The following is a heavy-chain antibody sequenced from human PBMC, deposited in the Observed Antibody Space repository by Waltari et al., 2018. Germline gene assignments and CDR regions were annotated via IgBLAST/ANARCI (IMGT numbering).Heavy chain of an antibody. CDR2: ISMSGNII. V-gene: IGHV3-21*01. CDR3: ARSRRGDYYDPSSH. D-gene: IGHD3-16*01. Sequence: EVSLVESGGKVVKPGGSLRLSCATSGFFFNTFGLNWFRQAPGKGLEWVATISMSGNIIYYGQSVEGRFTISRDNAKKSVFLQMNSLRADDTATYYCARSRRGDYYDPSSHWGQGTLVTVSS. CDR1: GFFFNTFG. J-gene: IGHJ4*02.